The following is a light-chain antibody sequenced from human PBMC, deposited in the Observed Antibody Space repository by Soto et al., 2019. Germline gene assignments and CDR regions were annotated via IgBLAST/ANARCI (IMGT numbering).Light chain of an antibody. CDR2: YDD. J-gene: IGLJ2*01. V-gene: IGLV1-36*01. Sequence: QSVLTQPPSVSAAPRQRVTISCSGSSSNIGNNAVNWYQKLPGKAPKLLIYYDDLLPSGVSDRFSGSKSGTSASLAISGLQSEDEADYYCAAWDDSLNGVVFGGGTKLTVL. CDR1: SSNIGNNA. CDR3: AAWDDSLNGVV.